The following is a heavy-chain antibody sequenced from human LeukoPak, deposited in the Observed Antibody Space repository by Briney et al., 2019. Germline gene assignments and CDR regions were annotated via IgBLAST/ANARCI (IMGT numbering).Heavy chain of an antibody. CDR3: ARMTMVRGAQYYFDY. CDR1: GFTFSSYA. V-gene: IGHV3-23*01. J-gene: IGHJ4*02. D-gene: IGHD3-10*01. CDR2: ISGSGGGT. Sequence: PGGSLRLSCAASGFTFSSYAMSWVRQAPGKGLEWVSAISGSGGGTYYADSVKGRFTISRDNSKNTLYLQMNSLRAEDTAVYYCARMTMVRGAQYYFDYWGQGTLVTVSS.